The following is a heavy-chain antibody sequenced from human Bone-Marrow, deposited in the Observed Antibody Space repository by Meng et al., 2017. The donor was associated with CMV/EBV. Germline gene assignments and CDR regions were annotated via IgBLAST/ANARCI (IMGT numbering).Heavy chain of an antibody. CDR3: ARVGSIAAAGDFDY. CDR1: GGSRSSSNW. J-gene: IGHJ4*02. V-gene: IGHV4-4*02. Sequence: VSGGSRSSSNWWSWVRQPPGKGLGWIGEIYHSGSTNYNPSLKSRVTISVDKSKNQFSLKLSSVTAADTAVYYCARVGSIAAAGDFDYWGQGTLVTVSS. CDR2: IYHSGST. D-gene: IGHD6-13*01.